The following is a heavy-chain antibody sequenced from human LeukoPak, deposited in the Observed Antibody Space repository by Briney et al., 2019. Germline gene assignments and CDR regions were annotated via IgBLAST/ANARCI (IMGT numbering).Heavy chain of an antibody. CDR1: GYTFTGYG. CDR2: ISGYNGNT. CDR3: ARAPLAGPTRVDY. D-gene: IGHD1-26*01. J-gene: IGHJ4*02. V-gene: IGHV1-18*01. Sequence: ASVKVSCKASGYTFTGYGISWVRQAPGQGLEWMGWISGYNGNTKDARQFQGRVTMTTDTSTSTAYMEVRSLRSDDTAVYYCARAPLAGPTRVDYWGQGTLVTVSS.